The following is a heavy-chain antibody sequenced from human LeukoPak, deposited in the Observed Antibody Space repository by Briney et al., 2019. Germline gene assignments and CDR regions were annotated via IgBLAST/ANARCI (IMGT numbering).Heavy chain of an antibody. Sequence: GGSLRLSCAASGFTFSSYAMHWVRQAPGKGLEWVAVISYDGSNKYYADSVKGRFTISRDNSKNTLYLQMDSLRAEDTAVYYCARDSVDTAMVTGWFDPWGQGTLVTVSS. V-gene: IGHV3-30*04. CDR2: ISYDGSNK. CDR3: ARDSVDTAMVTGWFDP. D-gene: IGHD5-18*01. J-gene: IGHJ5*02. CDR1: GFTFSSYA.